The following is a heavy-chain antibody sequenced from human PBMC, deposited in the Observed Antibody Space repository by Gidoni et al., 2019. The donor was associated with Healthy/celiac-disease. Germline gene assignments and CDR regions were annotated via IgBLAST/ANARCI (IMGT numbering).Heavy chain of an antibody. J-gene: IGHJ6*02. CDR3: ARDGVLWFGESLYYYYGMDV. CDR1: GYTFTSYD. D-gene: IGHD3-10*01. CDR2: MNPNSGNT. Sequence: QVQLVQSGAEVKKPGASVKVSCKASGYTFTSYDINWVRQATGQGLEWMGWMNPNSGNTGYAQKFQGRVTMTRNTSISTAYMELSSLRSEDTAVYYCARDGVLWFGESLYYYYGMDVWGQGTTVTVSS. V-gene: IGHV1-8*01.